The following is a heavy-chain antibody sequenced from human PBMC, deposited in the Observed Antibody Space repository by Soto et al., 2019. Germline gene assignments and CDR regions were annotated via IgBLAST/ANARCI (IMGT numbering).Heavy chain of an antibody. J-gene: IGHJ6*03. Sequence: PSETLSLTCTVSGGSIGSYYWSWIRQPPGKGLEWIGYIYYSGSTNYNPSLKSRVTISVDTSKNQFSLKLSSVTAADTAVYYCAREAWDFLTNWYMDVWGKGTTVTVSS. CDR3: AREAWDFLTNWYMDV. D-gene: IGHD3-3*01. CDR1: GGSIGSYY. V-gene: IGHV4-59*01. CDR2: IYYSGST.